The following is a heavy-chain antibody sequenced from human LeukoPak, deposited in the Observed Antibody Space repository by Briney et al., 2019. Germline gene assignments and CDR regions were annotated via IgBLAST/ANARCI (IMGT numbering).Heavy chain of an antibody. CDR1: GFTVSGTH. D-gene: IGHD3-16*01. V-gene: IGHV3-53*01. Sequence: PGGSLRLSCAAYGFTVSGTHMSWVRQAPGKGLEWVSAMYTGGTTYYADSVKGRFTISRDNSRNTLFLHMSSLRADDTAVYYCAKDEATSGGGLASWGQGTLVTVSS. CDR2: MYTGGTT. J-gene: IGHJ4*02. CDR3: AKDEATSGGGLAS.